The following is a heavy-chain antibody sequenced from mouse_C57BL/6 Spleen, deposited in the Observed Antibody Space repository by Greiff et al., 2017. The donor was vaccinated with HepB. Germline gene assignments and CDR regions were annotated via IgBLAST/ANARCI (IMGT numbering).Heavy chain of an antibody. V-gene: IGHV5-12*01. CDR3: ASHDYGSSWYFDV. D-gene: IGHD1-1*01. Sequence: DVKLVESGGGLVQPGGSLKLSCAASGFTFSDYYMYWVRQTPEKRLEWVAYISNGGGSTYYPDTVKGRFTISRDNAKNTLYLQMSRLKSEDTAMYYCASHDYGSSWYFDVWGTGTTVTVSS. CDR1: GFTFSDYY. J-gene: IGHJ1*03. CDR2: ISNGGGST.